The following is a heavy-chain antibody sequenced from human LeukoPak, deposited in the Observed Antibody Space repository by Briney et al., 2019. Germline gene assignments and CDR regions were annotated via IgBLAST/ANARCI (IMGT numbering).Heavy chain of an antibody. V-gene: IGHV3-48*02. CDR3: ARGATVTSPFDY. Sequence: SGGSLRLSCAASGFTFSNYNMNWVRQAPGKGLEWVSKISRGSSSIYYADSVKGRFTISRDNARNSVFLQMNSLRDEDTAVYYCARGATVTSPFDYLGHGTLVTVSS. CDR1: GFTFSNYN. J-gene: IGHJ4*01. D-gene: IGHD4-17*01. CDR2: ISRGSSSI.